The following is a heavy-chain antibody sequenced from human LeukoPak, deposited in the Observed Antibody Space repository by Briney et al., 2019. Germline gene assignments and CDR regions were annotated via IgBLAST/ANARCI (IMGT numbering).Heavy chain of an antibody. J-gene: IGHJ5*02. D-gene: IGHD2/OR15-2a*01. V-gene: IGHV3-15*07. CDR1: GFNFDNAC. Sequence: GGSLRLSCATSGFNFDNACMNWVRQAPGKGLEWVGRIRSNSDGGAIDYAAPVKGRFALSRDDSKNTLYLQMNSLQTEDTAMYYCATDFYDSTWGQGTLVTVSS. CDR3: ATDFYDST. CDR2: IRSNSDGGAI.